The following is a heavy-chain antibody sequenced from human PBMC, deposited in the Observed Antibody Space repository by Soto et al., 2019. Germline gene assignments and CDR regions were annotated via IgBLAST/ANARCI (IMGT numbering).Heavy chain of an antibody. CDR2: ISESGDRT. CDR3: AKEAQGYSYGHS. V-gene: IGHV3-23*01. CDR1: GFTFSSYV. D-gene: IGHD5-18*01. Sequence: EVPLLESGGGLIQPGGSLRLSCAASGFTFSSYVMSWVRQVSGKGLEWVSAISESGDRTYYADSVKGRFTISRDNSKNTLYLQMNSLRAEDAAVYYCAKEAQGYSYGHSWGQGTLVTVCS. J-gene: IGHJ5*02.